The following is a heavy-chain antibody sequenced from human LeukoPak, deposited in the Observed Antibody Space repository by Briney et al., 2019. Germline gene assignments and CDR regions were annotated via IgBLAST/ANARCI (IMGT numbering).Heavy chain of an antibody. Sequence: SETLSLTCTVSGYSISSGYYWGWIRQPPGKGLEWIGSIYHSGSTYYNPSLKSRVTISVDTSKNQFSLKLSSVTAADTAVYYCARSLDTVTTEFDYWGQGTLVTVSS. CDR1: GYSISSGYY. CDR2: IYHSGST. D-gene: IGHD4-17*01. V-gene: IGHV4-38-2*02. CDR3: ARSLDTVTTEFDY. J-gene: IGHJ4*02.